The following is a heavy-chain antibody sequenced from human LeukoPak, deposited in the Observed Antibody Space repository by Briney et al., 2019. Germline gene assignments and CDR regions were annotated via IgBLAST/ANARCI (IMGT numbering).Heavy chain of an antibody. CDR1: GYSISSGYY. Sequence: SETLSLTCTVSGYSISSGYYWGWIRQPPGKGLEWIGSIYHSGSTYYNPSLKSRVTISVDTSRNQFSLKLNSVTAADTAVYYCARDKTGPDYYESSGYDHYYYYMDVWGKGTTATISS. CDR3: ARDKTGPDYYESSGYDHYYYYMDV. CDR2: IYHSGST. V-gene: IGHV4-38-2*02. D-gene: IGHD3-22*01. J-gene: IGHJ6*03.